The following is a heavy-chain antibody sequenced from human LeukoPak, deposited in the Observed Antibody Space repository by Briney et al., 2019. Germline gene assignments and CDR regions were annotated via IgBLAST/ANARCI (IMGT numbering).Heavy chain of an antibody. D-gene: IGHD1-14*01. CDR3: ARVSSPLQYNWFDP. CDR1: GYTFTGYH. V-gene: IGHV1-2*06. Sequence: ASVKVSCEASGYTFTGYHMHWVRQAPGQGLEWMGRINPNSGGTNYAQKFQGRVTMTRDTSISTAYMELSRLRSDDTAVYYCARVSSPLQYNWFDPWGQGTLVTVSS. J-gene: IGHJ5*02. CDR2: INPNSGGT.